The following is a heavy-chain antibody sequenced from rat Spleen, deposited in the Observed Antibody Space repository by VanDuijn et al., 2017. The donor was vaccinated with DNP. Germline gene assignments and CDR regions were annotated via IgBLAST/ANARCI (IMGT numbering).Heavy chain of an antibody. CDR3: ARHVLPLRVWDY. D-gene: IGHD1-4*01. V-gene: IGHV5-22*01. Sequence: EVQLVVSGGGLVQPGRSLKLSCAASGFTFSDYYMAWVRQAPTKGLEWVAYITYDGGSAYYGDSVKGRFTISRDIANSILYLQMNSLRSEDMATYYCARHVLPLRVWDYWGQGVMVTVSS. CDR2: ITYDGGSA. CDR1: GFTFSDYY. J-gene: IGHJ2*01.